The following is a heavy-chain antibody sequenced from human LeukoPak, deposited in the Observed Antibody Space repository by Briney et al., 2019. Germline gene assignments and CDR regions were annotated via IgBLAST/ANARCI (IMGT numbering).Heavy chain of an antibody. CDR2: ISGSGGST. Sequence: PGGSLRLSCAASGFTFSSYAMSWVRQAPGKGLEWVSAISGSGGSTCYADSVKGRFTISRDNSKNTLYLQVNSLRAEDTAVYYCAKELGYSNYHFDYWGQGTLVTVSS. CDR1: GFTFSSYA. D-gene: IGHD4-11*01. J-gene: IGHJ4*02. V-gene: IGHV3-23*01. CDR3: AKELGYSNYHFDY.